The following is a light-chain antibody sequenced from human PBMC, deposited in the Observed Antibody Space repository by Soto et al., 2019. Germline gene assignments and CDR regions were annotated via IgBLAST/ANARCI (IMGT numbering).Light chain of an antibody. Sequence: QSALTQPASVSGSPGQSITISCTGTSSDVGGYNYVSWYQQHPGKAPKLMIYEVSNRPSGVSNRVSGSKSGNTASLTISGLQAEDEADYYYSSYTSSSTWVFGGGTKVTVL. J-gene: IGLJ3*02. CDR1: SSDVGGYNY. CDR2: EVS. CDR3: SSYTSSSTWV. V-gene: IGLV2-14*01.